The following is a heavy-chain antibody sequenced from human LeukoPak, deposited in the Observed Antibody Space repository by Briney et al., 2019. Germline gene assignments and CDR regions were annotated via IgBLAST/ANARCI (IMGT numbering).Heavy chain of an antibody. D-gene: IGHD3-10*01. V-gene: IGHV4-61*01. J-gene: IGHJ4*02. Sequence: SETLSLTCTVSGGSLSSAHGWSWIRQPPGKGLGWIGYSQNSGCTNCNPSLKSRVTISVDTSKNQFSLKLSSVTAADTAVYYCARDYSGSLDYWGQETLVTVSS. CDR3: ARDYSGSLDY. CDR2: SQNSGCT. CDR1: GGSLSSAHG.